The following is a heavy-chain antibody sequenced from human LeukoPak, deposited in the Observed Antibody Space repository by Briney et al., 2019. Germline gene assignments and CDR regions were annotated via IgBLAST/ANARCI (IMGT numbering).Heavy chain of an antibody. Sequence: SETLSLTCTVSGGSISSYYWSRIRQPAGKGLEWIGRIYTSGSTNYNPSLKSRVTMSVDTSKNQFSLKLSSVTAADTAVYYCASSGWYGNWFDPWGQGTLVTVSS. D-gene: IGHD6-19*01. CDR3: ASSGWYGNWFDP. J-gene: IGHJ5*02. CDR2: IYTSGST. CDR1: GGSISSYY. V-gene: IGHV4-4*07.